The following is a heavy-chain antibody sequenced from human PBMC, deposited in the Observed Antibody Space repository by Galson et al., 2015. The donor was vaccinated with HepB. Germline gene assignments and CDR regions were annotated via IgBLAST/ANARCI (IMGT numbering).Heavy chain of an antibody. CDR3: ASELARGIDASPTDY. CDR2: IIPIFGTA. CDR1: GGTFSSYA. J-gene: IGHJ4*02. Sequence: SVKVSCKASGGTFSSYAISWVRQAPGQGLEWMGGIIPIFGTANYAQKFQGRVTITADESTSTAYMELSSLRSEDTAVYYCASELARGIDASPTDYWGQGTLVTVSS. D-gene: IGHD2-15*01. V-gene: IGHV1-69*13.